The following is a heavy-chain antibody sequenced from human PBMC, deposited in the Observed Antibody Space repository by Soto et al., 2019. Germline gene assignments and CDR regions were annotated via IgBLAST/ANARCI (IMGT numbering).Heavy chain of an antibody. CDR2: ISAYNGNT. CDR3: ARDSPLYCTNGVCYLPGRIHYYYYYGMDV. V-gene: IGHV1-18*04. Sequence: GASVKVSCKASGYTFTSYGISWVRQAPGQGLEWMGWISAYNGNTNYAQKLQGRVTMTTDTSTSTAYMELRSLRSDDTAVYYCARDSPLYCTNGVCYLPGRIHYYYYYGMDVWGQGTTVTVSS. D-gene: IGHD2-8*01. J-gene: IGHJ6*02. CDR1: GYTFTSYG.